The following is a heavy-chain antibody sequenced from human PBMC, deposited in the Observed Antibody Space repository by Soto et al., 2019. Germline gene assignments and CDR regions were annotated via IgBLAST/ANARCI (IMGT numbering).Heavy chain of an antibody. CDR1: GGSFSGYY. CDR3: ARLGSAVVAATDYYYYYGMDV. Sequence: PSETLSLTCAVYGGSFSGYYWSWIRQPPGKGLEWIGEINHSGSTNYNPSLKSRVTISVDTSKNQFSLKLSSVTAADTAVYYCARLGSAVVAATDYYYYYGMDVWGQGTTVTVSS. J-gene: IGHJ6*02. V-gene: IGHV4-34*01. CDR2: INHSGST. D-gene: IGHD2-15*01.